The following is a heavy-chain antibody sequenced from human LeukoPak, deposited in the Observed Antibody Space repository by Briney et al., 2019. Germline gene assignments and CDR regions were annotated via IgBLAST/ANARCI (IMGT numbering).Heavy chain of an antibody. CDR3: ARDPPTSYCSGGSCYALNQRDDY. CDR2: INPNSGGT. Sequence: GASVKVSCKASGYTFTGYYMHWVRQAPGQGLEWMGWINPNSGGTNYAQKFQGRVTMTRDTSISTAHMELSRLRSDDTAVYYCARDPPTSYCSGGSCYALNQRDDYWGQGTLVTVSS. CDR1: GYTFTGYY. V-gene: IGHV1-2*02. D-gene: IGHD2-15*01. J-gene: IGHJ4*02.